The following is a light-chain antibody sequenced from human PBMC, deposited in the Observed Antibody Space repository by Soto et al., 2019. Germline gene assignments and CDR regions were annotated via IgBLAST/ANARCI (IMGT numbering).Light chain of an antibody. Sequence: QSVLTQPPSVSAAPGQKVTISCSGSSSNIGNNYVSWYQQLPGTAPKLLIYDNDKRPSGIPDRFSGSKSGTSATLGITGLKTGDEADYYCGTRDNRLSAYVFGTGTKVTVL. CDR3: GTRDNRLSAYV. V-gene: IGLV1-51*01. CDR2: DND. J-gene: IGLJ1*01. CDR1: SSNIGNNY.